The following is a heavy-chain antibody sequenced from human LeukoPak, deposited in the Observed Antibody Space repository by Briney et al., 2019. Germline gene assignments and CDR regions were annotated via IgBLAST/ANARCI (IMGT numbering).Heavy chain of an antibody. CDR1: GFTFSSYE. CDR2: ISSSGSTI. J-gene: IGHJ5*02. CDR3: ARELSSGWYGGAYNWFDP. D-gene: IGHD6-19*01. Sequence: GGSLRLSCAASGFTFSSYEMNWVRQAPGKGLEWVSYISSSGSTIYYADSVKGRFTISRDYAKNSLYLQMNSLRAEDTAVYYCARELSSGWYGGAYNWFDPWGQGTLVTVSS. V-gene: IGHV3-48*03.